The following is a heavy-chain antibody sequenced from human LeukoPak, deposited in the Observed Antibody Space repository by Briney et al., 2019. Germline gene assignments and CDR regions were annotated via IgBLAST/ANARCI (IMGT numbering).Heavy chain of an antibody. D-gene: IGHD3-22*01. J-gene: IGHJ3*02. CDR3: ARVVYYYDSSGYPNAFDM. CDR2: INSDGSSI. CDR1: GFTLSSYW. V-gene: IGHV3-74*01. Sequence: GPLRLSCAASGFTLSSYWMHWVRQAPGKGLVWVSRINSDGSSISYAGSVKGRFTISRDNAKNTLYLQMYSLRAEDTAVYYCARVVYYYDSSGYPNAFDMWGQGTMVTVSS.